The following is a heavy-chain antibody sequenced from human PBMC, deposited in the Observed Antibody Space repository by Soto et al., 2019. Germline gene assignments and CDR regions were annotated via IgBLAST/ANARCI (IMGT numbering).Heavy chain of an antibody. CDR2: MYFTGST. CDR1: GYSISTGSY. Sequence: PSETLSLTCTVSGYSISTGSYWGWIRQPPGKGLEWIGSMYFTGSTYYNPSLKSRVTMSVDTSQNQLSLKLTSVTAADTAVYYCARDLNYAMYYFDXWGQGTLVTVSX. CDR3: ARDLNYAMYYFDX. D-gene: IGHD2-8*01. V-gene: IGHV4-38-2*02. J-gene: IGHJ4*02.